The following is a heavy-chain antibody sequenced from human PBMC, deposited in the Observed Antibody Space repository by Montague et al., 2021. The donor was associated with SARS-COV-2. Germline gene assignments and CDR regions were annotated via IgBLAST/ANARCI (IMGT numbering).Heavy chain of an antibody. CDR1: GGSFGDDH. J-gene: IGHJ4*02. D-gene: IGHD3-22*01. Sequence: SETPSLTCAVYGGSFGDDHWSWIRQPPGKGLEWIGNISQSGRTNXNPSLKSRVTISVDTSKNQFSLKLSSVTAADTAVYYCARGGGSGYRYYFDYWGQGSLVTVSS. CDR2: ISQSGRT. V-gene: IGHV4-34*01. CDR3: ARGGGSGYRYYFDY.